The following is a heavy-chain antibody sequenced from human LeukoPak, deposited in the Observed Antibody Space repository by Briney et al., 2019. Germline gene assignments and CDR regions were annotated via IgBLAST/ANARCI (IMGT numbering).Heavy chain of an antibody. D-gene: IGHD6-19*01. CDR2: ISPNSGDT. V-gene: IGHV1-2*02. CDR1: GYTFTDYY. Sequence: ASVKVSCKASGYTFTDYYMHCVRQAPGQGLEWMGWISPNSGDTKYAQNFQGEVTMTRDTSISTAYMELNNLNSDDTAVYYCARGSPASGRFPFNYWGQGTLVTVSS. J-gene: IGHJ4*02. CDR3: ARGSPASGRFPFNY.